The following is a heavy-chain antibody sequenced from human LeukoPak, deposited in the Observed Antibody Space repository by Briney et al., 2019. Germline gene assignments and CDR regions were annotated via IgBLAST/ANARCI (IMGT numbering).Heavy chain of an antibody. D-gene: IGHD3-10*01. V-gene: IGHV4-59*01. CDR1: GDSISSYY. CDR3: ARGWFGESSLFDY. CDR2: IYYSGST. J-gene: IGHJ4*02. Sequence: SETLSLTCTVSGDSISSYYWSWIRQPPGKGLEWIGYIYYSGSTNYNPSLKSRVTISVDTSKNQFSLKLSSVTAADTAVYYCARGWFGESSLFDYWGQGTLVTVSS.